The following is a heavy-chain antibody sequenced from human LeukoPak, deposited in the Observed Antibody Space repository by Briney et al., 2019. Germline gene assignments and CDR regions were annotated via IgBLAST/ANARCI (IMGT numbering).Heavy chain of an antibody. CDR1: GFTFSSYW. J-gene: IGHJ4*02. Sequence: GGSLRLSCAASGFTFSSYWMHWVRQVPGKGLVWVARINPGGSSITYADSVKGRFTISRDNAKNTLYLQMDSPRAEDTGVYYCARSNQADDYWGQGTLVTVSS. D-gene: IGHD1-14*01. CDR3: ARSNQADDY. CDR2: INPGGSSI. V-gene: IGHV3-74*01.